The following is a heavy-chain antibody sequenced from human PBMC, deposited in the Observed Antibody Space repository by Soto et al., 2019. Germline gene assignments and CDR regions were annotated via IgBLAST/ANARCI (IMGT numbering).Heavy chain of an antibody. Sequence: SETLSLTCSVSNVSINSSYWAWIRQPPGKGLEWIGWVYYTGTTKYNPSLKSRVTISIDTSKNEFSLKLRSVTTADTAVYFCAKDRGGRGPFDSWGQGTLVTVSS. CDR1: NVSINSSY. D-gene: IGHD1-26*01. CDR3: AKDRGGRGPFDS. V-gene: IGHV4-59*01. J-gene: IGHJ5*01. CDR2: VYYTGTT.